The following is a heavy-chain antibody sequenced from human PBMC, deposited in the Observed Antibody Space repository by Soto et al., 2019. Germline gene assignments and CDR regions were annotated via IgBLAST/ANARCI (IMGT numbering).Heavy chain of an antibody. Sequence: GGSLRLSCAASGFTFSNAWMSWVRQAPGKGLEWVGRIKSKTDGGTTDYAAPVKGRFTISRDDSKNTLYLQMNSLKTEDTAVYYCTTGYYSSGWSCDYWGQGTLVTVSS. V-gene: IGHV3-15*01. CDR3: TTGYYSSGWSCDY. CDR2: IKSKTDGGTT. D-gene: IGHD6-19*01. J-gene: IGHJ4*02. CDR1: GFTFSNAW.